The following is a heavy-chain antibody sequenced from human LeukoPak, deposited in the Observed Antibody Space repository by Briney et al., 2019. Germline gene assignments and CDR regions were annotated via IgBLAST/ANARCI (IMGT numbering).Heavy chain of an antibody. Sequence: TGGSLRLSCAASGFTFSNAWMTWVRQAPGKGLEWVASISPDGGELHYVDSVKGRFTISRDNAKNSLYLQMNSLRPEDTAVYYCARGPDYDILADYFDYWGQGTLVTVSS. CDR2: ISPDGGEL. CDR3: ARGPDYDILADYFDY. J-gene: IGHJ4*02. D-gene: IGHD3-9*01. V-gene: IGHV3-7*01. CDR1: GFTFSNAW.